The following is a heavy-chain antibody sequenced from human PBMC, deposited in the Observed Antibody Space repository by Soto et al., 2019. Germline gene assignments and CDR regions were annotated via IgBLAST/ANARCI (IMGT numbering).Heavy chain of an antibody. V-gene: IGHV1-3*01. J-gene: IGHJ4*02. CDR3: ARVSGYYAPDY. CDR2: INAGNGNT. D-gene: IGHD3-3*01. CDR1: EYTFTSYA. Sequence: QVQLVQSGAEVKKPGASVKVSCKASEYTFTSYAMHWVRQAPGQRLEWMGWINAGNGNTKYSQKFQGRVTITRDTSASTAYMELSSLRSEDTAVYYCARVSGYYAPDYWGQGTLVTVSS.